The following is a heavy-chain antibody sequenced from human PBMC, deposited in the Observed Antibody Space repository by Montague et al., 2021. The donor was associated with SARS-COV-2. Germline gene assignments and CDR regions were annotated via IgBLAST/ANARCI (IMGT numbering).Heavy chain of an antibody. V-gene: IGHV4-39*01. CDR2: IFYTGTA. CDR1: GAYISSGTHH. J-gene: IGHJ4*02. CDR3: ARRVGATPPSD. Sequence: SETLSLTCIVSGAYISSGTHHWGWIRQPPGKGLEWIGSIFYTGTASYNPSLKSRFSISVDTSKNQFSLNLDSVTAADTAVYFCARRVGATPPSDWGQGRLVVVSS. D-gene: IGHD1-26*01.